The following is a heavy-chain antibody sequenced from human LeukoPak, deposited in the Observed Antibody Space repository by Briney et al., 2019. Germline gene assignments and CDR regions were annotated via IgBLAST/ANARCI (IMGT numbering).Heavy chain of an antibody. CDR3: ARGRALWSGYYGFDP. V-gene: IGHV4-34*01. D-gene: IGHD3-3*01. Sequence: NPSETLSLTCAVYGGSFSGYYWSWIRQPPGKGLEWIGEINHSGSTNYNPSLKSRVTISVDTSKNQFSLKLSSVTAADTAVYHCARGRALWSGYYGFDPWGQGTLVTVSS. CDR2: INHSGST. J-gene: IGHJ5*02. CDR1: GGSFSGYY.